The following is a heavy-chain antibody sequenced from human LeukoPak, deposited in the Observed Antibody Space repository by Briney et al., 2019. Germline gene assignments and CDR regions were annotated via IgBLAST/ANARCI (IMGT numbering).Heavy chain of an antibody. CDR2: INHSGST. CDR3: ARGSMSGYYTWYFDY. J-gene: IGHJ4*02. CDR1: GGSFSGYY. V-gene: IGHV4-34*01. D-gene: IGHD3-3*01. Sequence: SETLSLTCAVYGGSFSGYYWSWIRQPPGKGLEWIGEINHSGSTNYNPSLKSRVTISVDTSKNQFSLKLSSVTAAGTAVYYCARGSMSGYYTWYFDYWGQGTLVTVSS.